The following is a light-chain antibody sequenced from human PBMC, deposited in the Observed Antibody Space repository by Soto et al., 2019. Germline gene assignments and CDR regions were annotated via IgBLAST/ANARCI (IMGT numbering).Light chain of an antibody. CDR3: CSYAGDRDLI. CDR1: SSDVGRYNI. V-gene: IGLV2-23*01. J-gene: IGLJ2*01. Sequence: QSVLTQPASVSGSPGQSITISCTGSSSDVGRYNIVSWYQQHPGKAPKLMIYEGSQRPSGVSDRFSGSKSANTASLTISGLQADDEADYYCCSYAGDRDLIFGGGTKLTVL. CDR2: EGS.